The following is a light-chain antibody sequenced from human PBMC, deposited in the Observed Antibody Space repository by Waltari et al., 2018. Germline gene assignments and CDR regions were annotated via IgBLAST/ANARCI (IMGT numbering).Light chain of an antibody. CDR3: QQLNSYPLT. CDR1: QGFSSY. V-gene: IGKV1-9*01. Sequence: DIQLTQSPSFLSASVGDRVTITCRASQGFSSYLAWYQQKPGKAPKLLLYAASTLQSGVPSRFSGSGSGTEFTLTISSLQPEDFATYYCQQLNSYPLTFGGGTKVEIK. CDR2: AAS. J-gene: IGKJ4*01.